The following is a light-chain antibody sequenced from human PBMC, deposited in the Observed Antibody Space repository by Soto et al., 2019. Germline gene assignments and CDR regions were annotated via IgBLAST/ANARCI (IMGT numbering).Light chain of an antibody. CDR2: DAS. J-gene: IGKJ5*01. CDR1: QTVSNY. Sequence: EIVLTQSPATLSLSPGERATLSCRASQTVSNYLAWYQQKPGQAPRLLIYDASIRATGIPARFSGSGSGTDFTFTISSLEPEDFAVYYCQQRSNWPPITFGQGTRLEIE. V-gene: IGKV3-11*01. CDR3: QQRSNWPPIT.